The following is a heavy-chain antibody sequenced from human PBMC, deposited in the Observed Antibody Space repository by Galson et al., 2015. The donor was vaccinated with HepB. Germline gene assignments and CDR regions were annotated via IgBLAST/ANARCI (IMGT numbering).Heavy chain of an antibody. CDR1: GFTFSSYW. V-gene: IGHV3-7*04. Sequence: SLRLSCAASGFTFSSYWMSWVRQAPGKGLEWVANIKQDGSEKYYVDSVKGRFTISRDNAKNSLYLQMNSLRAEDTAVYYCARGALGYCSSTSCYRASDYWGQGTLVTVSS. CDR3: ARGALGYCSSTSCYRASDY. CDR2: IKQDGSEK. J-gene: IGHJ4*02. D-gene: IGHD2-2*02.